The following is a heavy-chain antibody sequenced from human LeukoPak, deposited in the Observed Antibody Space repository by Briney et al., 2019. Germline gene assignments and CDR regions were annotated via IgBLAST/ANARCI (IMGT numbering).Heavy chain of an antibody. Sequence: PGTSLRLSCAASGFTFTGYGFHWVRQAPGKGLEWVAVIWYDGTNKYYADSVEGRFIISRDNSKNTLYLQMNSLRAEDTAVYYCAKDGSGGGWKWFDPWGQGTLVTVSS. V-gene: IGHV3-33*06. CDR2: IWYDGTNK. D-gene: IGHD2-15*01. J-gene: IGHJ5*02. CDR1: GFTFTGYG. CDR3: AKDGSGGGWKWFDP.